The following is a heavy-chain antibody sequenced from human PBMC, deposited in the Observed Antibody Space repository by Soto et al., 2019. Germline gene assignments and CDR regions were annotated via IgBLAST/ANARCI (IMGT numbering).Heavy chain of an antibody. V-gene: IGHV3-33*01. J-gene: IGHJ4*02. CDR2: IWYDGSNK. Sequence: QVQLVESGGGVVQPGRSLRLSCAASGFTFSSYVMHWVRQAPGKGLEWVAVIWYDGSNKYYADSVKGRFTISRDNSKNTLYLQMNSLRAEDTAVYYCAREPKGIVVSYYFDYWGQGTLVTVSS. CDR1: GFTFSSYV. D-gene: IGHD1-26*01. CDR3: AREPKGIVVSYYFDY.